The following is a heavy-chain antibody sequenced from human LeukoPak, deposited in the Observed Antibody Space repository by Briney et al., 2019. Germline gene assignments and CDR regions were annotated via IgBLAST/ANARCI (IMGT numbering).Heavy chain of an antibody. Sequence: SVKVSFKASGYTFTSYDINWVRPATGQGLEGMGWMNPNSGNTGYAQKFQGRVTITRNTSISTAYMELSSLRSEDTAVYYCARYYSGWYYFDYWGQGTLVTVSS. V-gene: IGHV1-8*01. CDR3: ARYYSGWYYFDY. D-gene: IGHD6-19*01. CDR2: MNPNSGNT. CDR1: GYTFTSYD. J-gene: IGHJ4*02.